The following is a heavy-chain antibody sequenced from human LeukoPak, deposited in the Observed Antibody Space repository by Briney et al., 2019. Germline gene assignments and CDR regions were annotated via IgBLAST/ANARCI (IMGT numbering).Heavy chain of an antibody. CDR1: GGSISSGDYY. V-gene: IGHV4-30-4*08. Sequence: SETLSLTCTVSGGSISSGDYYWSWIRQPPGKGLEWIGYIYYSGSTYYNPSLKSRVTISVDTSKNQFSLKLSSVTAADTAVYYCARAPTYGSGSYAIDPWGQGTLVNVSS. D-gene: IGHD3-10*01. CDR3: ARAPTYGSGSYAIDP. CDR2: IYYSGST. J-gene: IGHJ5*02.